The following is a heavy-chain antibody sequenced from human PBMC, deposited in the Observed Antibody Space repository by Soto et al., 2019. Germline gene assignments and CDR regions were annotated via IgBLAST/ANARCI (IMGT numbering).Heavy chain of an antibody. CDR1: GFTFDDYA. J-gene: IGHJ6*02. Sequence: EVQLVESGGGLVQPGRSLRLSCAASGFTFDDYAMHWVRQAPGKGLEWVSGISWNSGSIGYADSVKGRFTISRDNAKNSLYLQMNSLRAEDTALYYCAKDRDGFYPKGMDVWGQGTTVTVSS. V-gene: IGHV3-9*01. D-gene: IGHD3-16*02. CDR3: AKDRDGFYPKGMDV. CDR2: ISWNSGSI.